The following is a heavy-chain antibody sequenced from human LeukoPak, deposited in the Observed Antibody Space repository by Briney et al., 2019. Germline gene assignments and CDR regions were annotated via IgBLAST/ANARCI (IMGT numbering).Heavy chain of an antibody. CDR2: IIPILGIA. V-gene: IGHV1-69*10. Sequence: AVTVSFRSSGGTFNIYSISWVRQAPGQGREWVGGIIPILGIANYAQKFQGRVTITADKSTTTAYMELSSLRSEDTAVYSCARDGLAAAAGSHMGYWGQGTLVTVSS. CDR1: GGTFNIYS. CDR3: ARDGLAAAAGSHMGY. D-gene: IGHD6-13*01. J-gene: IGHJ4*02.